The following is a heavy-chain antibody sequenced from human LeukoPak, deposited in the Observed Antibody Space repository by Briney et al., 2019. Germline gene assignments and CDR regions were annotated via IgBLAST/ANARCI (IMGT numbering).Heavy chain of an antibody. D-gene: IGHD3-22*01. J-gene: IGHJ4*02. V-gene: IGHV3-48*02. CDR3: ARDFRYHDSSGYYSFDY. Sequence: GGSLRLSCAASGFIVSGDFMSWVRQAPGKGLEWVSYLSGRSNSIYYAESVKGRFTISRDNAKNSLYLQMNSLRDEDTAVYYCARDFRYHDSSGYYSFDYWGQGTLVTVSS. CDR1: GFIVSGDF. CDR2: LSGRSNSI.